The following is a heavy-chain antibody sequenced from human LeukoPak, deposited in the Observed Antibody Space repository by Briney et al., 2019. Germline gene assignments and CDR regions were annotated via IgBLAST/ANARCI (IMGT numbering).Heavy chain of an antibody. CDR2: ISGSGVNT. V-gene: IGHV3-23*01. CDR1: GFTFSSYA. Sequence: PGGSLRLSCAASGFTFSSYAMGWVRQAPGKGLEWVSVISGSGVNTYCADSVKGRFTISRDNSKSTLYLQVNSLRVEDTAVYYCAKGKPVDYWGQGTLVTVSS. CDR3: AKGKPVDY. J-gene: IGHJ4*02.